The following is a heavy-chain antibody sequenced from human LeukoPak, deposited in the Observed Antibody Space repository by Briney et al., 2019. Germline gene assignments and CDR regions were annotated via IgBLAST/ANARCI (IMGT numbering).Heavy chain of an antibody. CDR1: GFTFTSYW. Sequence: GGSLRLSCAASGFTFTSYWMTWVRQPPGKGLEWVATIKEDGSVKYYVDSVKGRFTISRDNAENSLYLQMNSLRADDTAVYYCARNHWQCDYWGQGTLVTVSS. D-gene: IGHD1-14*01. J-gene: IGHJ4*02. V-gene: IGHV3-7*01. CDR3: ARNHWQCDY. CDR2: IKEDGSVK.